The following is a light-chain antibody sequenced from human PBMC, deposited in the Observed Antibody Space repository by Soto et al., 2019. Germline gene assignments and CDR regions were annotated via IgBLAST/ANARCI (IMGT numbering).Light chain of an antibody. CDR3: QQYDISPPT. V-gene: IGKV3-20*01. CDR1: QSVDSNY. CDR2: DAS. Sequence: EIVLTQSPDTLSLSPGERATLSCRASQSVDSNYLAWYQQKPGQAPRVLIYDASIRATGIPDRFSGSGSGTDFTLTISRLEPEDSAVYYCQQYDISPPTFGGGTKVNIK. J-gene: IGKJ4*01.